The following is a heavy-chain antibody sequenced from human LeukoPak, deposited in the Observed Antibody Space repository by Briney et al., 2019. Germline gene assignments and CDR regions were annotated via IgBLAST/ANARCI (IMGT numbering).Heavy chain of an antibody. Sequence: PGGSLRLSCAASGFTFDDYAMHWVRQAPGKGLEWVSGISWNSGTIGYADSVKGRFTISRDNAKNSLYLQMNSLRAEDTALYYCAKAPGYYYDSGGNFDYWGRGILVTVSS. CDR3: AKAPGYYYDSGGNFDY. V-gene: IGHV3-9*01. CDR2: ISWNSGTI. J-gene: IGHJ4*02. CDR1: GFTFDDYA. D-gene: IGHD3-22*01.